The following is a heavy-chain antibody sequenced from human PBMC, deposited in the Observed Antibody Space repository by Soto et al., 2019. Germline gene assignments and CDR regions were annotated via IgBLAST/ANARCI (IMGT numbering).Heavy chain of an antibody. CDR1: GFTFNNPG. D-gene: IGHD2-2*01. CDR2: VKSKSDGGST. Sequence: GGSLKLSFAASGFTFNNPGRNWVRQPPGKGLEWVGRVKSKSDGGSTDYAAPVKGRFGISRDDSKNMVYLQMNSLKTEDTAVYYCATGYCTTISCYFDYWGQGALVTVSS. J-gene: IGHJ4*02. V-gene: IGHV3-15*01. CDR3: ATGYCTTISCYFDY.